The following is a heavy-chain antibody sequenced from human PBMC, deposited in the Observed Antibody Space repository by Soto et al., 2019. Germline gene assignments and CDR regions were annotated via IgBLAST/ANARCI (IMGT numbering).Heavy chain of an antibody. V-gene: IGHV1-3*01. Sequence: QVQLVQSGAEVKKPGASVKVSCKASGYTFTSYAMHWVRQAPGQRLEWMGWINAGNGNTKYSQKFQGRVTITRDTSESTAYMALSTLRSEETAVYSCAGVIGGWYYCDSWGQGTLVTASS. J-gene: IGHJ4*02. CDR1: GYTFTSYA. CDR2: INAGNGNT. D-gene: IGHD6-19*01. CDR3: AGVIGGWYYCDS.